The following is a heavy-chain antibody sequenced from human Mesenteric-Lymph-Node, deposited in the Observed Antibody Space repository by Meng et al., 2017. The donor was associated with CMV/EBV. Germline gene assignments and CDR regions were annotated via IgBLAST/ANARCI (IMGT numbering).Heavy chain of an antibody. Sequence: GGSLRLSCAASEFTFSNYWMSWVRQAPGKGLEWVANINQDGSDTSYVDSVKGRFTISRDNAKNSLYLQMNSLRVEDTAVYYCARDLEKYCSSTSCYMGADYWGQGTLVTVS. CDR2: INQDGSDT. CDR1: EFTFSNYW. J-gene: IGHJ4*02. CDR3: ARDLEKYCSSTSCYMGADY. D-gene: IGHD2-2*02. V-gene: IGHV3-7*01.